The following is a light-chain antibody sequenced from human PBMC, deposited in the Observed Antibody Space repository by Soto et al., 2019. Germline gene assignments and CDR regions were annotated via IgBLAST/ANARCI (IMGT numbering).Light chain of an antibody. V-gene: IGKV1-6*01. J-gene: IGKJ2*01. CDR1: QGIGSD. CDR2: AAS. CDR3: IQDTSYPYT. Sequence: AIQMTQSPSSLSASVGDRVSITCRASQGIGSDLGWYQQKPGKAPKLLIYAASSLHSGVPSRFSGSGSGTDFTLTSISLQPEDFATYFWIQDTSYPYTFGPGTKLEIK.